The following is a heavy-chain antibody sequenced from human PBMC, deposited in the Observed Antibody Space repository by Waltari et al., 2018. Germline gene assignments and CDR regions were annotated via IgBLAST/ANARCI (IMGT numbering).Heavy chain of an antibody. CDR1: GGSISSGGYY. Sequence: QVQLQESGPGLVKPSQTLSLTCTVSGGSISSGGYYWSWIRQHPGKGLEGLGYIYYSGSTYSNPSLTRRVTISVDTSKNQFSLKLSSVTAADTAVYYCARDYGDYGYGMDVWGQGTTVTVSS. D-gene: IGHD4-17*01. CDR2: IYYSGST. J-gene: IGHJ6*02. V-gene: IGHV4-31*03. CDR3: ARDYGDYGYGMDV.